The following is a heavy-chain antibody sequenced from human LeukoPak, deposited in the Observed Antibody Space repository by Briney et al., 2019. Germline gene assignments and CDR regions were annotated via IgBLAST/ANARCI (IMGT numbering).Heavy chain of an antibody. V-gene: IGHV1-2*02. CDR1: GYTFPHYY. J-gene: IGHJ3*02. CDR3: GRGSRRGVVRGVMIGDAFDI. CDR2: INPYNGGT. Sequence: ASVTVSYTASGYTFPHYYMHWVRQAPGQGLEWMGWINPYNGGTNYPHKSQGRVTIISDTAKRAAYTELSRLRSDDTAVYYGGRGSRRGVVRGVMIGDAFDIWGQGTTVTVSS. D-gene: IGHD3-10*01.